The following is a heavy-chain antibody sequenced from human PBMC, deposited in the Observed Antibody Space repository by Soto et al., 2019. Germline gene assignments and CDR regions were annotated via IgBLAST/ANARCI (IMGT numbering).Heavy chain of an antibody. J-gene: IGHJ6*02. Sequence: VQLVESGGGLVQPGGSLRLSCAASEFTFRTYSMNWVRQAPGKGLEWVSYITSSSDTIYYGDSVQGRFTISRDNARNSLYLQVNSLRDEDTAVYYCARVPSSGSYRSYYYYGMDVWGQGTTVTVSS. CDR1: EFTFRTYS. CDR3: ARVPSSGSYRSYYYYGMDV. V-gene: IGHV3-48*02. CDR2: ITSSSDTI. D-gene: IGHD1-26*01.